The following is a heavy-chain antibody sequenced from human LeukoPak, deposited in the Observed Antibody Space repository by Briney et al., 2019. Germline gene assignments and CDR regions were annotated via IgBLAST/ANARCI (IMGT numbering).Heavy chain of an antibody. J-gene: IGHJ5*02. CDR3: ARTKTHPYYDFWSGYYDWFDP. V-gene: IGHV4-34*01. Sequence: SETLSLTCAVYGGSFSGYYWSWIRQPPGKGLEWIGEINHSGSTNYNPSLKSRVTISVDTSKNQFSQKLSCVTAADTAVYYCARTKTHPYYDFWSGYYDWFDPWGQGTLVTVSS. CDR1: GGSFSGYY. D-gene: IGHD3-3*01. CDR2: INHSGST.